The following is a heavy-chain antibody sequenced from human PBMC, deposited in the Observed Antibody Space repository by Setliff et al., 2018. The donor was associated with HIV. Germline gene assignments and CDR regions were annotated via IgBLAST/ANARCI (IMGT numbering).Heavy chain of an antibody. CDR2: IYTSGST. CDR1: GGSISSGSYY. J-gene: IGHJ5*02. CDR3: ARENRGAAAGYNWFDP. Sequence: SETLSLTCTVSGGSISSGSYYWSWIRQPAGKGLEWIGRIYTSGSTNYNPSLKSRVTISVDTSKNQFSLKLSSVTAADTAVYYCARENRGAAAGYNWFDPWGQGTLVTVS. D-gene: IGHD6-13*01. V-gene: IGHV4-61*02.